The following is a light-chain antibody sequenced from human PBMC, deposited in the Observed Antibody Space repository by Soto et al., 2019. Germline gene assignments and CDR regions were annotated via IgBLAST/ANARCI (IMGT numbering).Light chain of an antibody. J-gene: IGKJ4*01. CDR3: QQSYSTLQT. Sequence: DIQMTQSPSSLSASVGDRVTITCRASQTITKYLNWYHQKPGKVPKLLIYAASSLQSGVPSRFSGSGSGTDFTLPISSLEPEDFATYYCQQSYSTLQTFGGGTKVEIK. CDR2: AAS. V-gene: IGKV1-39*01. CDR1: QTITKY.